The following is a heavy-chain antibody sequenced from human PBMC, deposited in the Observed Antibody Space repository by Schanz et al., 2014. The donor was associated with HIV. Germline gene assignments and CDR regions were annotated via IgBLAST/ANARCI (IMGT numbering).Heavy chain of an antibody. CDR1: GFTLSGFW. J-gene: IGHJ6*02. Sequence: EVQLVESGGGLEQPGESLRLACAASGFTLSGFWMSWVRQAPGKGLDWVSAIGGSGITTYYADSVKGQFTISRDNSKNTLYLQMNSLRAEDTAVYYCAREKYSSTWWRAGLYFYGMDVWGQGTTVTVSS. D-gene: IGHD6-13*01. CDR3: AREKYSSTWWRAGLYFYGMDV. V-gene: IGHV3-23*04. CDR2: IGGSGITT.